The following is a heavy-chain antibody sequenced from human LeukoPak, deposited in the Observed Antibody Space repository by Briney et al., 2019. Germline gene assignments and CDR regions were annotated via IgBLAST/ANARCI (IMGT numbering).Heavy chain of an antibody. CDR2: IIPIFGTA. CDR1: GGTFSRYA. J-gene: IGHJ4*02. V-gene: IGHV1-69*06. CDR3: AILTGLRLGDFSFDY. Sequence: SVKVSCKASGGTFSRYAISWVRQAPGQGLEWMGGIIPIFGTANYAQKFQGRVTITADKSTSTAYMELSSLRSEDTAVYYCAILTGLRLGDFSFDYWGQGTLVTVSS. D-gene: IGHD5-12*01.